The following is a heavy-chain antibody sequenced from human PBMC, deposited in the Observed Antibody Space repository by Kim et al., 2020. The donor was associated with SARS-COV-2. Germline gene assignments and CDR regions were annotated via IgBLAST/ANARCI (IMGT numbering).Heavy chain of an antibody. CDR3: AKDSSSWGYYGMDV. D-gene: IGHD6-13*01. J-gene: IGHJ6*02. Sequence: GGSLRLSCAASGFTFSSYAMSWVRQAPGKGLEWVSAISGSGGSTYYADSVKGRFTISRDNSKNTLYLQMNSLRAEDTAVYYCAKDSSSWGYYGMDVWGQGTTVTVSS. V-gene: IGHV3-23*01. CDR2: ISGSGGST. CDR1: GFTFSSYA.